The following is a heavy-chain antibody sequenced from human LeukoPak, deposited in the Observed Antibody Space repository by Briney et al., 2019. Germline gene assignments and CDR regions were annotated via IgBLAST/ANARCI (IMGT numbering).Heavy chain of an antibody. CDR2: INPTGGST. J-gene: IGHJ5*02. Sequence: ASVKVSCKASGYTFTSYYMHWVRQAPGQGLEWMGLINPTGGSTGYAQKFQGRVTMTTDMSTSTEYMELTSLRSEDTAIYYCARDNSVGDNAWWFDPWGQGTLVTVSS. D-gene: IGHD1-26*01. CDR1: GYTFTSYY. V-gene: IGHV1-46*01. CDR3: ARDNSVGDNAWWFDP.